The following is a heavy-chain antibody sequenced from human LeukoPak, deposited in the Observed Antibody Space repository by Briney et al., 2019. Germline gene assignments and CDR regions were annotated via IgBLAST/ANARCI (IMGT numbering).Heavy chain of an antibody. D-gene: IGHD3-22*01. Sequence: SETLSLTCTVSGYSISSGYYWGWIRQPPGKGLEWIGNIYHSGITYYNPSLKSRVTISVDTSKNQFSLKLRSVTAADTAVYYCARVRYFDSSGNYYDFDYWGQGTLVTVSS. CDR2: IYHSGIT. CDR1: GYSISSGYY. V-gene: IGHV4-38-2*02. J-gene: IGHJ4*02. CDR3: ARVRYFDSSGNYYDFDY.